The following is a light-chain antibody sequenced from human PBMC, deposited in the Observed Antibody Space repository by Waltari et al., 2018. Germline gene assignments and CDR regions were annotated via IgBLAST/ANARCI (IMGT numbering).Light chain of an antibody. J-gene: IGKJ1*01. CDR3: QEYDSHWS. Sequence: DIQLTQSPSTLSASVGDRVTLTCRASQGIGRWLAWYQQNPGKTPDLLIYKASILERGVPSRFSGSGSGTEFTLTITGLQPLDVATYYCQEYDSHWSFGQGTKVEIK. CDR1: QGIGRW. CDR2: KAS. V-gene: IGKV1-5*03.